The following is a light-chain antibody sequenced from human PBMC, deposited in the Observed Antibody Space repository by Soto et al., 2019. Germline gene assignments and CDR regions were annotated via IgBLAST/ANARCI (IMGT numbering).Light chain of an antibody. J-gene: IGLJ1*01. V-gene: IGLV1-36*01. CDR1: SSNIGNNA. Sequence: QSVLTQPPSVSEAPRQRVTISCSGSSSNIGNNAVNWYQQVPGKAPKLLIYYDDLLPSGVSDRFSGSKSGTSASLAISGLQSEDEADYYCAAWDDSLNGYVFGTGTKVTV. CDR2: YDD. CDR3: AAWDDSLNGYV.